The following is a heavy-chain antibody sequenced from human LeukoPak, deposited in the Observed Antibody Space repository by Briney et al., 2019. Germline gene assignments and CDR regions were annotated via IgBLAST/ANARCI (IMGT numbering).Heavy chain of an antibody. CDR3: ARDLAAAGTIDP. J-gene: IGHJ5*02. V-gene: IGHV4-4*07. CDR2: IYTSVNT. D-gene: IGHD6-13*01. CDR1: GGSFSSYY. Sequence: SETLSLTCAVYGGSFSSYYWSWLRQPAGKGLEWIGRIYTSVNTNYNPSLKSRVSISVVTSKNQFSLQLSSVTAADTAVYYCARDLAAAGTIDPWGQGTLVTVSS.